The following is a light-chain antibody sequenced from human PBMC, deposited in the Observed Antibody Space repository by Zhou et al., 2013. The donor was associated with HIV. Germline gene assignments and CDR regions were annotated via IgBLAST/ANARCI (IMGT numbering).Light chain of an antibody. V-gene: IGKV3-20*01. CDR2: GAS. CDR1: QSVKSN. J-gene: IGKJ1*01. Sequence: ETVLTQSPATLSVSPGERATLSCRASQSVKSNLAWYQQIPGQAPRLLIYGASSRATGIPDRFSGSGSGTDFTLTISRLEPEDFAVYYCQQYGNSPQTFGQGTKVEIK. CDR3: QQYGNSPQT.